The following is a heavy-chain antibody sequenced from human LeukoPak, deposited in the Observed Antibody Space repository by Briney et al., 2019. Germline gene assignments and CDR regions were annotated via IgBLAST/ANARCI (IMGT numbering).Heavy chain of an antibody. CDR2: IYYSGST. CDR1: GGXISSYY. J-gene: IGHJ6*02. D-gene: IGHD2-15*01. Sequence: PSETLSLTCTVSGGXISSYYCSWIRQPPGEGLEWLGYIYYSGSTNYNPSLKSRVTISVDTSKNQFSLKLSSVTAADTAVYYCARLKGVAYYYGMDVWGQGTTVTVSS. V-gene: IGHV4-59*01. CDR3: ARLKGVAYYYGMDV.